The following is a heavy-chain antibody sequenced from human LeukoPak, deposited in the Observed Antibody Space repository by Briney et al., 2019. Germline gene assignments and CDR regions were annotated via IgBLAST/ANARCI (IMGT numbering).Heavy chain of an antibody. CDR3: TRAPSLSWFDP. J-gene: IGHJ5*02. V-gene: IGHV3-49*04. CDR2: IRSKTYGGTT. Sequence: GGSLRLPCTASGFTFGDYAMSWARQAPGKGLEWVGFIRSKTYGGTTEYSASVKGRFIISRDDSRSIVYLQMNSLKTEDTAVYYCTRAPSLSWFDPWGQGTLVTVSS. CDR1: GFTFGDYA. D-gene: IGHD3-10*01.